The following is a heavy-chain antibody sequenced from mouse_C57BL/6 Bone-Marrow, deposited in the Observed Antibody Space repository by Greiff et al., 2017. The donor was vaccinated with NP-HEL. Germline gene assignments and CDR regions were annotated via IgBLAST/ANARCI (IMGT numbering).Heavy chain of an antibody. CDR1: GYTFTSYW. V-gene: IGHV1-53*01. Sequence: QVQLHQPGTELVKPGASVKLSCKASGYTFTSYWMHWVKQRPGQGLEWIGNINPSNGGTNYNEKFKSKATLTVDKSSSTAYMQLSSLTSEDSAVYYCARLSYYYGDHYYAMDYWGQGTSVTVSS. CDR2: INPSNGGT. J-gene: IGHJ4*01. CDR3: ARLSYYYGDHYYAMDY. D-gene: IGHD1-1*01.